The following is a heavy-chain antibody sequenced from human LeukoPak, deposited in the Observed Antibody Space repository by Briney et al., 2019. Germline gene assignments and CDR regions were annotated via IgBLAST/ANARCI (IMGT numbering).Heavy chain of an antibody. CDR2: LYWDDDK. D-gene: IGHD3-3*01. CDR1: GFSLSTRGVA. CDR3: AHSGVGPGDY. J-gene: IGHJ4*02. V-gene: IGHV2-5*02. Sequence: SGPTLVNPTQTLTLTCTFSGFSLSTRGVAVGWIRQPPGKALEWLALLYWDDDKRYSASLKSRLTITKDTSKNQVVLRMTNMDPVDTATYYCAHSGVGPGDYWGQGTLVTVSS.